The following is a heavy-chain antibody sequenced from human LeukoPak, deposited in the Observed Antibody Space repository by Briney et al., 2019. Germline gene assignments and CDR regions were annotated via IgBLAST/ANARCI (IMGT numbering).Heavy chain of an antibody. J-gene: IGHJ4*02. D-gene: IGHD3-10*01. V-gene: IGHV3-7*03. Sequence: GGSLRLSCAASGFSFSSYWMSWVRQAPGKGLEWVANIKQDGSEKYYVDSVKGRFTISRDNAKNSLYLQMNSLRAEDTAVYYCAKDFGEYQEPIDYWGQGTLVTVSS. CDR3: AKDFGEYQEPIDY. CDR2: IKQDGSEK. CDR1: GFSFSSYW.